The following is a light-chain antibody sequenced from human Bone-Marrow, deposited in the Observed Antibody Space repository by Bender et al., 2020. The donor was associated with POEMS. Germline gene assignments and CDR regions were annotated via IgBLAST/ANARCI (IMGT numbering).Light chain of an antibody. CDR2: YDD. J-gene: IGLJ2*01. V-gene: IGLV1-36*01. Sequence: QSVLTQPPSVSESPGQRVTIACSGSNSNIGSNAVNWYQQLQGQAPKLLIYYDDMLTAGVSDRFSGSKSGTSASLAISGLQSVDEASYFCAAWDDNLNGHIFGGGTKLTVL. CDR3: AAWDDNLNGHI. CDR1: NSNIGSNA.